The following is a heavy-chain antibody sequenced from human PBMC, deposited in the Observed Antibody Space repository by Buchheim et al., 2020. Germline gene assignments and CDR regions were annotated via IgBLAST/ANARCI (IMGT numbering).Heavy chain of an antibody. V-gene: IGHV1-46*01. D-gene: IGHD2-15*01. J-gene: IGHJ4*02. CDR1: GYTFTSYY. CDR3: ARDVCSGGSCRLDY. CDR2: INPIGGST. Sequence: QVQLVQSGAEVKKPGASVKVSCKASGYTFTSYYIHWVRQARGQGLEWMGTINPIGGSTSHAQKFQGRVTMTRDTSTSTVYMELRSLRSEDTAVYYCARDVCSGGSCRLDYWGQGTL.